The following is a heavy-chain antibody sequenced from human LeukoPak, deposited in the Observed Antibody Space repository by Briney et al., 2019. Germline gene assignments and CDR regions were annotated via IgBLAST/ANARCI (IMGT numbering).Heavy chain of an antibody. CDR2: INHSGST. D-gene: IGHD6-6*01. V-gene: IGHV4-30-4*01. CDR3: ARGQYSSSSGPYYYYYGMDV. CDR1: GGSISSGDYY. J-gene: IGHJ6*02. Sequence: SQTLSLTCTVSGGSISSGDYYWSWVRQPPGKGLEWIGEINHSGSTNYNPSLKSRVTISVDTSKNQFSLKLSSVTAADTAVYYCARGQYSSSSGPYYYYYGMDVWGQGTTVTVSS.